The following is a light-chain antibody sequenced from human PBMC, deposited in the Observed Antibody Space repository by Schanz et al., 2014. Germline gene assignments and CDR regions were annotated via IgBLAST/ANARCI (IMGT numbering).Light chain of an antibody. J-gene: IGLJ1*01. V-gene: IGLV1-44*01. CDR2: SNN. CDR3: AAWDDSLDAYV. Sequence: QSVLTQPPSASGTPGQRVTISCSGSSSNIGTNAVSWYQQLPGTAPKLFIYSNNQRPSGVPDRFSGSKSGTSVSLAISGLQSEDEADYYCAAWDDSLDAYVFGSGTKLTVL. CDR1: SSNIGTNA.